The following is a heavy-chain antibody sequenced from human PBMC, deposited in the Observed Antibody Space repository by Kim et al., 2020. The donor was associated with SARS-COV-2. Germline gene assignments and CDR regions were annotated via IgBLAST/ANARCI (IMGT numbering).Heavy chain of an antibody. CDR2: ST. D-gene: IGHD6-25*01. Sequence: STNYNPSLKSRVTISVDTSKNQFSLKLSSVTAADTAVYYCAREEAGAFDIWGQGTMVTVSS. CDR3: AREEAGAFDI. J-gene: IGHJ3*02. V-gene: IGHV4-59*01.